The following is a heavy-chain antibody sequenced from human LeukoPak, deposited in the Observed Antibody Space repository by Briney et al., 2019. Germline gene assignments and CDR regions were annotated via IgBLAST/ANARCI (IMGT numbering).Heavy chain of an antibody. J-gene: IGHJ6*02. CDR3: ARDHSYLGYSSSYGMDV. D-gene: IGHD6-13*01. CDR2: ISSSSSYI. V-gene: IGHV3-21*01. Sequence: GGSLRLSCAASGFTFSSYSMNWVRQAPGEGLEWVSSISSSSSYIYYADSVKGRFTISRDNAKNSLYLQMNSLRAEDTAVYYCARDHSYLGYSSSYGMDVWGQGTTVTVSS. CDR1: GFTFSSYS.